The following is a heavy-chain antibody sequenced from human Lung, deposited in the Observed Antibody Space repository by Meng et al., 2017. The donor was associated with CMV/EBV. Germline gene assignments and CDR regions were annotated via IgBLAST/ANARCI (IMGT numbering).Heavy chain of an antibody. CDR1: GFTFSSTW. V-gene: IGHV3-74*01. CDR2: INSVGSST. D-gene: IGHD3-22*01. Sequence: ESXKISXAASGFTFSSTWMHWVRQAPGKGLVWVSRINSVGSSTIYADFVKGRFTISIDNAKNTLYLQMNSLRSEDTAVYYCARDPYDYDSSLDYWGQGTLVTVSS. CDR3: ARDPYDYDSSLDY. J-gene: IGHJ4*02.